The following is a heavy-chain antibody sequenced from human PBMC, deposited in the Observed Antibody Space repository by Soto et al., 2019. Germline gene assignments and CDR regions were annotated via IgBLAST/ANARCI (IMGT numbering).Heavy chain of an antibody. CDR3: ARRERNCSGGSCAATLFDY. Sequence: GESLKISCKGSGYSFTSYWIGWVRQMPGKGLEWMGIIYPGDSDTRYSPSFQGQVTISADKSISTAYLQWSSLKTSDTAMYYCARRERNCSGGSCAATLFDYWGQGTLVTVSS. CDR2: IYPGDSDT. J-gene: IGHJ4*02. D-gene: IGHD2-15*01. V-gene: IGHV5-51*01. CDR1: GYSFTSYW.